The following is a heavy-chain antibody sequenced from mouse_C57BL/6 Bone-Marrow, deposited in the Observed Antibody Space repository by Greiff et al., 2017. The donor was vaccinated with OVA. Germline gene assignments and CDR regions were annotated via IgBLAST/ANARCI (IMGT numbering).Heavy chain of an antibody. CDR1: GFTFSDYG. CDR3: ARRGWLLSDYYYAMDY. D-gene: IGHD2-3*01. Sequence: EVKVEESGGGLVKPGGSLKLSCAASGFTFSDYGMHWVRQAPEKGLEWVAYISSGSSTIYYAATVKGRFTISRDNAKNTLFLQMTSLRSEDTAMYYCARRGWLLSDYYYAMDYWGQGTSVTVSS. CDR2: ISSGSSTI. J-gene: IGHJ4*01. V-gene: IGHV5-17*01.